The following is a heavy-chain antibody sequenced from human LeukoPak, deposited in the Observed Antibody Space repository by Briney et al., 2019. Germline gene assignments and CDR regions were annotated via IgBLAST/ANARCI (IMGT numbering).Heavy chain of an antibody. CDR3: ARAGYSSGWYYLDY. Sequence: GGSLRLSCAASGFIFSTYGMHWVRQAPGKGLVWVSRSKNDGRSTSYADSVKGRFTISRDSAENTLFLQMDSLRAEDTAVYYCARAGYSSGWYYLDYWGQGTLVTVSS. CDR1: GFIFSTYG. J-gene: IGHJ4*02. V-gene: IGHV3-74*01. D-gene: IGHD6-19*01. CDR2: SKNDGRST.